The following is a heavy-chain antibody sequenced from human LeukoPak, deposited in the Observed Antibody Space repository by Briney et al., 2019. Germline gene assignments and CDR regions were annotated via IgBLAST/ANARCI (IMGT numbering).Heavy chain of an antibody. CDR1: GFTFSSYW. J-gene: IGHJ6*02. CDR3: ARDRVAYNMDV. D-gene: IGHD1-1*01. V-gene: IGHV3-7*01. CDR2: IKQDGSEK. Sequence: GGSLRLSCAASGFTFSSYWMSWVRQAPGKGLEWVANIKQDGSEKYYVDSVKGRFTISRDNAKNSLYLQMNGLRAEDTAVYYCARDRVAYNMDVWGQGTTVTVSS.